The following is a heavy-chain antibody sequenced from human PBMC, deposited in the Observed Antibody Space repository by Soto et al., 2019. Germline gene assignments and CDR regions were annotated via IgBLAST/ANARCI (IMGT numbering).Heavy chain of an antibody. Sequence: QVTLKESGPVLVKPTETLTLTCTVSGFSLSNARMGVSWIRQPPGKALEWLAHIFSNDENSYSTSLKSRLTISKDTSKSQVVLTMTNMDPVDTATYYCARTDSSYYYYMDVWGKGTTVTVSS. V-gene: IGHV2-26*01. D-gene: IGHD6-13*01. CDR2: IFSNDEN. CDR3: ARTDSSYYYYMDV. CDR1: GFSLSNARMG. J-gene: IGHJ6*03.